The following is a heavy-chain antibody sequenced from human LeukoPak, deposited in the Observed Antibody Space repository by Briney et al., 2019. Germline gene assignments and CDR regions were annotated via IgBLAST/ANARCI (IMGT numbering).Heavy chain of an antibody. Sequence: NLGESLKISCKGSGYTFNVYWIAWVRQMPGKGLEWMGIIYPGDSDTKYSPSFQGQVTISADKSISTAYLQWSSLKASDTAMHYCARQDGSGIYYFDYWGQGTLVTVSS. CDR2: IYPGDSDT. J-gene: IGHJ4*02. CDR1: GYTFNVYW. D-gene: IGHD3-10*01. CDR3: ARQDGSGIYYFDY. V-gene: IGHV5-51*01.